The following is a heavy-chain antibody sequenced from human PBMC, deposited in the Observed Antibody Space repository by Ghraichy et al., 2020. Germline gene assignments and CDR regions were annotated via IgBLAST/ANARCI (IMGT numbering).Heavy chain of an antibody. Sequence: ESLNISCTVSGGSISSSSYYWGWIRQPPGKGLEWIGSIYYSGSTYYNPSLKSRVTISVDTSKNQFSLKLSSVTAADTAVYYCASHRPPNRYCSSTSCKHNWFDPWGQGTLVTVSS. D-gene: IGHD2-2*01. CDR1: GGSISSSSYY. CDR3: ASHRPPNRYCSSTSCKHNWFDP. CDR2: IYYSGST. J-gene: IGHJ5*02. V-gene: IGHV4-39*01.